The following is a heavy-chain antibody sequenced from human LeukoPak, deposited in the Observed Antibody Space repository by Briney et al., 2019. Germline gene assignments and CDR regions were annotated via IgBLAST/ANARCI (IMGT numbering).Heavy chain of an antibody. V-gene: IGHV1-69*05. Sequence: SVKVSCKASGGTFSSYAISWVRQAPGQGLEWMGGIIPIFGTANYAQKFQGRVTITTDESTSTAYMELSSLRSEDTAVYYCASPSSSIAAHYYMDVWGKGTTVTVSS. CDR1: GGTFSSYA. CDR3: ASPSSSIAAHYYMDV. J-gene: IGHJ6*03. CDR2: IIPIFGTA. D-gene: IGHD6-6*01.